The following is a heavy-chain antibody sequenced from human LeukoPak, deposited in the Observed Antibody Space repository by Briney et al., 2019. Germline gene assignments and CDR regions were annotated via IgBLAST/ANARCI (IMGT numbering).Heavy chain of an antibody. CDR1: VFSFSTYA. CDR3: AKEPGGGWRTIDY. V-gene: IGHV3-23*01. D-gene: IGHD6-19*01. J-gene: IGHJ4*02. CDR2: ISGSGGDT. Sequence: AGGSLRLSCAASVFSFSTYAMSWVRQAPGKGLEWVSGISGSGGDTYYADSVKGRFTISRDNSKNMLSLQMNSLRADDTALYYCAKEPGGGWRTIDYWGQGTLVTVSS.